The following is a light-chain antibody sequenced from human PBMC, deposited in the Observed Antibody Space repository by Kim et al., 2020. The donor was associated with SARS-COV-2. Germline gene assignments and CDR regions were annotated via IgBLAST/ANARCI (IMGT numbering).Light chain of an antibody. J-gene: IGKJ2*01. CDR1: QSITSK. Sequence: SAPVGDRVTITGRASQSITSKLNWYQQKPGKAPKVLIYGAFSLQSGVPSRFSGSGSGTDFTLTISSLQAEDFATYYCQQSYSIPHTFGQGTKLEI. CDR2: GAF. V-gene: IGKV1-39*01. CDR3: QQSYSIPHT.